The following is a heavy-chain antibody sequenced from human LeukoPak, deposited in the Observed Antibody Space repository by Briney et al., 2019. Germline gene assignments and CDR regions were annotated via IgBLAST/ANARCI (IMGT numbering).Heavy chain of an antibody. V-gene: IGHV3-30*02. CDR1: GFVFSNSG. J-gene: IGHJ4*02. CDR2: LRYDGSNK. Sequence: PGGSLRLSCAASGFVFSNSGMHWVRQAPGKGLEWVAFLRYDGSNKFYTDSVKGRFTISRDNSKNTLYLQMNSLRAEDTAVYYCARDVDFGDYEAYGSKYFDYWGQGTLVTVPS. CDR3: ARDVDFGDYEAYGSKYFDY. D-gene: IGHD4-17*01.